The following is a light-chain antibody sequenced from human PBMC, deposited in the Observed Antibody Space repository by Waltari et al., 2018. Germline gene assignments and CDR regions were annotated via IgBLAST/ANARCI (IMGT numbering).Light chain of an antibody. CDR2: DVS. Sequence: QSALTQPASLSGSPGQSITISCTGICSDVGSYNSVSWYQDHPGQGPKVIIYDVSDRPSGVSARFSGSKSGNTASLTISGLQAEDEADYYCSSQSSNNVVLFGGGTKVTVL. CDR1: CSDVGSYNS. CDR3: SSQSSNNVVL. J-gene: IGLJ3*02. V-gene: IGLV2-14*03.